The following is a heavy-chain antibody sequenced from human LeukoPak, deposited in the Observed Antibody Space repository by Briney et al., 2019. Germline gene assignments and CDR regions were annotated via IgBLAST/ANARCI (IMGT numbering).Heavy chain of an antibody. CDR3: ATGSGYYYDH. J-gene: IGHJ4*02. Sequence: GALRTSCATFGFQFWSYWIRWVRQASGEGAEWVAGLQHGGKGGLFADPLKGRIPIPRDNSKNTLYVQMDSLRVEDTAVYYCATGSGYYYDHWGQGTLVTVSS. CDR1: GFQFWSYW. CDR2: LQHGGKGG. V-gene: IGHV3-23*01. D-gene: IGHD3-22*01.